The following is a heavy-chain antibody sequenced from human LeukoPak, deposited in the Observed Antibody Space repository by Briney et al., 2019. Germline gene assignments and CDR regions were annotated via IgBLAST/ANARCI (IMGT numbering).Heavy chain of an antibody. CDR3: ARFIPDYGDYEFSLAVYYMDV. CDR2: IYYSGST. Sequence: SETLSLTCTVSGGSLSSYYWSWLRQPPGKGLEWIGSIYYSGSTYYNPPLHSRVTISVDTCKNQLSVKLSSVPSADTAVYYCARFIPDYGDYEFSLAVYYMDVWGKGTTVTISS. V-gene: IGHV4-59*05. D-gene: IGHD4-17*01. CDR1: GGSLSSYY. J-gene: IGHJ6*03.